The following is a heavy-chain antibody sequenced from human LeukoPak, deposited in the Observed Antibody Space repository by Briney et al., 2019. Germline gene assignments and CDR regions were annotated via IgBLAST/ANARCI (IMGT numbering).Heavy chain of an antibody. Sequence: GGSLRLSCAASGFTFTTYWMGWVRQAPGKGLEWVANIKQDGSEKYYVDSVKGRFTISRDNAKNSLYLQMNSLRAEDTAVYYCARDSQPYYYGSGSYYTSYYYYYMDVWGKGTTVTISS. D-gene: IGHD3-10*01. CDR2: IKQDGSEK. CDR1: GFTFTTYW. V-gene: IGHV3-7*01. CDR3: ARDSQPYYYGSGSYYTSYYYYYMDV. J-gene: IGHJ6*03.